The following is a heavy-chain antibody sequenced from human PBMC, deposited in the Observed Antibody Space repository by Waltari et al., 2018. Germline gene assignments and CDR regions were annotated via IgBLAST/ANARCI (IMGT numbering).Heavy chain of an antibody. CDR3: ARELRAVAGYYFDY. Sequence: QVQLQESGPGLVKPSETLSLTCTVSGGPISSYYWSWIRQPPGKGLEWIGYIYTSGSTNYNPSLKSRVTISVDTSKNQFSLKLSSVTAADTAVYYCARELRAVAGYYFDYWGQGTLVTVSS. CDR1: GGPISSYY. CDR2: IYTSGST. V-gene: IGHV4-4*09. D-gene: IGHD6-19*01. J-gene: IGHJ4*02.